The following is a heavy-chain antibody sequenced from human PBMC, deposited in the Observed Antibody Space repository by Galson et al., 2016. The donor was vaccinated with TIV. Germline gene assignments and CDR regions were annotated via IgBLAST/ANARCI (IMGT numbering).Heavy chain of an antibody. Sequence: SVKVSCKASGYTFISHDINWVRQATGQGLEWMGNSTGYAQKVQGRVTMTSNISISTAYMELSSLRSEDTAVYYCASPNYRSGYYGMDVWGQGTTVTVSS. CDR1: GYTFISHD. D-gene: IGHD3-22*01. J-gene: IGHJ6*02. CDR3: ASPNYRSGYYGMDV. V-gene: IGHV1-8*02. CDR2: NST.